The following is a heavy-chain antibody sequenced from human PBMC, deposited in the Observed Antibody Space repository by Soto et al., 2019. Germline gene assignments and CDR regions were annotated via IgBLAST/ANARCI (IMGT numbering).Heavy chain of an antibody. V-gene: IGHV3-30*18. Sequence: ESVGGVVQPGRSLRLSCAASGFTFSSYGMHWVRQAPGKGLEWVAVISYDGSNKYYADSVKGRFTISRDNSKNTLYLQMNSLRAEDTAVYYCAKDHYFDYWGQGTLVTVSS. J-gene: IGHJ4*02. CDR1: GFTFSSYG. CDR2: ISYDGSNK. CDR3: AKDHYFDY.